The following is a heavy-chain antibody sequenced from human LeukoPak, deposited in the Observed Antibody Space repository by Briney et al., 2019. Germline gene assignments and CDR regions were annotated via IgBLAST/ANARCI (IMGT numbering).Heavy chain of an antibody. CDR1: DGSFSGYY. CDR3: ARGSPRGYGSGSYVRSWFDP. CDR2: INHSGST. V-gene: IGHV4-34*01. Sequence: SETLSLTCAVYDGSFSGYYWSWIRQPPGKGLEWIGEINHSGSTNYNPSLKSRVTISVDTSKNQFSLKLSSVTAADTAVYYCARGSPRGYGSGSYVRSWFDPWGQGTLVTVSS. D-gene: IGHD3-10*01. J-gene: IGHJ5*02.